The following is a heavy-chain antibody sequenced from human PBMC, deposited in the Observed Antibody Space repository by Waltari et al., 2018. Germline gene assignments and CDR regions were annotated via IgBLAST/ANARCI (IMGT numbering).Heavy chain of an antibody. CDR3: ARDTYDTLTGYDAFDI. J-gene: IGHJ3*02. CDR2: INSDGSST. Sequence: EVQLVESGGGLVQPGGSLRLSCAASGFTFSSYWMHWVRQAPGKGLVWVLRINSDGSSTSYADSMKGRFTISRDNAKNTLYLQMNSLRAEDTAVYYCARDTYDTLTGYDAFDIWGQGTMVTVSS. D-gene: IGHD3-9*01. V-gene: IGHV3-74*01. CDR1: GFTFSSYW.